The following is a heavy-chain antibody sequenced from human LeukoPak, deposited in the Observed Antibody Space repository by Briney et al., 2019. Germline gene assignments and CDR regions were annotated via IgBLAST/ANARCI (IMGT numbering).Heavy chain of an antibody. CDR3: ARWLWFGGDAFDI. J-gene: IGHJ3*02. CDR2: INHSGST. V-gene: IGHV4-34*01. CDR1: GGSFSGYY. Sequence: SETLSLTCAVYGGSFSGYYWSWIRQPPGKGLEWIGEINHSGSTNYNPSLKSRVTISVDTSKNQFSLKLSSVTAADTAVYYCARWLWFGGDAFDIWGQGTMVTVSP. D-gene: IGHD3-10*01.